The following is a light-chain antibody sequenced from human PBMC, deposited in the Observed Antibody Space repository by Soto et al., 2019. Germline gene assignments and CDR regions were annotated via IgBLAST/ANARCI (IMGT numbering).Light chain of an antibody. CDR1: QTVSSNS. V-gene: IGKV3-20*01. J-gene: IGKJ1*01. CDR2: SSS. CDR3: QQYGSAQS. Sequence: EIVLTQSPGTLSLSPGERATLSCRASQTVSSNSLAWYQQKPGQAPRLLIYSSSSRATGIPDRFSGSGSGTDFTLTISRLEPEDLAVYYCQQYGSAQSFGQGIKVEIK.